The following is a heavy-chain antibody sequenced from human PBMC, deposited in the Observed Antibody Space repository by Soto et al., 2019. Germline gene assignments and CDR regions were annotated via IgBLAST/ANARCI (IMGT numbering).Heavy chain of an antibody. J-gene: IGHJ4*02. CDR1: WDSVSINMSA. V-gene: IGHV6-1*01. D-gene: IGHD2-2*03. CDR3: ASNVGWIDH. Sequence: SQTLSLTCAISWDSVSINMSAFNLIRQSPSRGLEWLGRTYYRSKWYKEYAASVRSLITINPDTSKNQFSLQLNSVSPEDTAVYYCASNVGWIDHWGQGNMVTVSS. CDR2: TYYRSKWYK.